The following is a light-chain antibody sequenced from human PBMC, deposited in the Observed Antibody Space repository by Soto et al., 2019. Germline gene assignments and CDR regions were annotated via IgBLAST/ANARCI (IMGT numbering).Light chain of an antibody. CDR1: SSDIGRYKF. CDR2: EGT. Sequence: QSALTQPASVSGSPGQSITISCTGTSSDIGRYKFVSWFQQHPGKAPKLMIFEGTNRPSGVSTRFSGSKSGNTASLTISGHQAEDAAIYFCSSSTNTNTLVIFGGGTKVTVL. CDR3: SSSTNTNTLVI. J-gene: IGLJ2*01. V-gene: IGLV2-14*01.